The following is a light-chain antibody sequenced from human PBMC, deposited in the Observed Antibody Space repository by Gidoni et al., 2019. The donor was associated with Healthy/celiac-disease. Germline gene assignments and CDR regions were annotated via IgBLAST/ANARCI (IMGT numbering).Light chain of an antibody. CDR3: QQYNNWPPGFMYT. CDR1: QSVSSN. V-gene: IGKV3-15*01. CDR2: GAS. J-gene: IGKJ2*01. Sequence: IVMTQSPATLSVSPGERATLSCRASQSVSSNLAWYQQKPGQAPRLLIYGASTRATGIPARFSGSGSGTEFTLISSLQSEDFAVYYCQQYNNWPPGFMYTFGQGTKLEIK.